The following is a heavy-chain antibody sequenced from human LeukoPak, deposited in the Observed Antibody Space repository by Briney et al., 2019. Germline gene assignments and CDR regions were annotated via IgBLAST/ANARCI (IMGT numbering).Heavy chain of an antibody. CDR3: AKTQSSSWYYFDY. CDR1: GFTFSSYG. Sequence: GRSLRLSCAASGFTFSSYGMHWVRQAPGKGLEWVAVISYDGGTKYYADSVKGRLTISRDNSKNTLYPQMNSLRAEDTAVYYCAKTQSSSWYYFDYWGQGTLVTVSS. J-gene: IGHJ4*02. CDR2: ISYDGGTK. D-gene: IGHD6-13*01. V-gene: IGHV3-30*18.